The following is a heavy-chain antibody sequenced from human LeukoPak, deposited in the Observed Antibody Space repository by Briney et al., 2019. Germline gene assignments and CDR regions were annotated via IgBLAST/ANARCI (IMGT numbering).Heavy chain of an antibody. V-gene: IGHV4-30-2*01. CDR1: GGSISSGGYY. CDR3: AREGGIIAAEGP. D-gene: IGHD6-13*01. Sequence: SETLSLTCTVSGGSISSGGYYWSWIRQPPGKGLEWIGYIYHSGSTYYNPSLKSRVTISVDRSKNQFSLKLSSVTAADTAVYYCAREGGIIAAEGPWGQGTLVTVSS. CDR2: IYHSGST. J-gene: IGHJ5*02.